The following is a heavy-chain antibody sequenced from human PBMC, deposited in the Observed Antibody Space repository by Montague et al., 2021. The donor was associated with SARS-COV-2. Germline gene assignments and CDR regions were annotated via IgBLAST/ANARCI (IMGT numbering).Heavy chain of an antibody. CDR1: GFTFSSYE. CDR2: ISRSGGLI. J-gene: IGHJ6*02. CDR3: ARHYGDYFYDYYGMDV. V-gene: IGHV3-48*03. Sequence: SLRFSCAASGFTFSSYEMNWVRQAPGKGLEWLSYISRSGGLIYYADSVKGRFTISRDNAKRSLYLQMTSLRAEDTAVYYCARHYGDYFYDYYGMDVWGQGTTVTVSS. D-gene: IGHD4-17*01.